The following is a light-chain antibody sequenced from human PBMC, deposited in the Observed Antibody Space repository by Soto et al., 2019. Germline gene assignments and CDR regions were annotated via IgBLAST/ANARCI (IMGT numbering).Light chain of an antibody. CDR2: DAS. CDR3: QQYNSYSPWA. CDR1: QSISSW. J-gene: IGKJ3*01. V-gene: IGKV1-5*01. Sequence: DIQMTQSPSTLSASVGDRVTITCRASQSISSWLAWYQQKPGKAPKLLIYDASSLESVVPSRFSGSGSGTEFTLTISSLQPDDFATYYCQQYNSYSPWAFGPGTKVDIK.